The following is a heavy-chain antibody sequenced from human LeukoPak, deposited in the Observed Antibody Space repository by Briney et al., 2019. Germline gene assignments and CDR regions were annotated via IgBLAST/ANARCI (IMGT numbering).Heavy chain of an antibody. CDR1: GDSINNYY. J-gene: IGHJ4*02. Sequence: KPSETLSLTCTVSGDSINNYYWNWIRQPPGKGLQWIGYIYYSGSTNYNPTLKSRVTMSVDTSKNQFALRLTSVTAADTAVYYCATGSYSGGFDKWGQGTLVIVSS. CDR3: ATGSYSGGFDK. D-gene: IGHD2-8*02. CDR2: IYYSGST. V-gene: IGHV4-59*12.